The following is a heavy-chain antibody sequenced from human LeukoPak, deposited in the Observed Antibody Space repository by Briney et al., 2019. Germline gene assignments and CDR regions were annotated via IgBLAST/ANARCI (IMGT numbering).Heavy chain of an antibody. D-gene: IGHD6-13*01. Sequence: GGSLRLSCATSGFTFSTNWMSWVRHAPGRGLEWVANIKPDGSAEYYAAFVKGRFTVSRDNAKNSLYLQMNSLRVDDTAVYYCARANNSSWHNWGQGTLVTVSS. V-gene: IGHV3-7*01. CDR3: ARANNSSWHN. CDR2: IKPDGSAE. J-gene: IGHJ4*02. CDR1: GFTFSTNW.